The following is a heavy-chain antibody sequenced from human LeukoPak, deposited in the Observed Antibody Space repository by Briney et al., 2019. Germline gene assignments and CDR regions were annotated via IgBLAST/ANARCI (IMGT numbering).Heavy chain of an antibody. Sequence: SETLSLTCAVYGGSFSGYYWSWIRQPPGKGLEWIGEINHSGSTNYNPSLKSRVTISVDTSKNQFSLKVTSVTAADTAVYYCASRGLDYWGQGTLVTASS. CDR1: GGSFSGYY. V-gene: IGHV4-34*01. J-gene: IGHJ4*02. CDR2: INHSGST. CDR3: ASRGLDY. D-gene: IGHD3-16*01.